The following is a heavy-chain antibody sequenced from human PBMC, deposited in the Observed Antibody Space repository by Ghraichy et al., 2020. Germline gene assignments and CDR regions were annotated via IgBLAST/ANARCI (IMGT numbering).Heavy chain of an antibody. V-gene: IGHV3-13*01. J-gene: IGHJ6*02. CDR2: IGTAGDT. CDR3: ARGMGSGSYLYYYYGMDV. CDR1: GFTFSSYD. Sequence: GESLNISCAASGFTFSSYDMHWVRQATGKGLEWVSAIGTAGDTYYPGSVKGRFTISRENAKNSLYLQMNSLRAGDTAVYYCARGMGSGSYLYYYYGMDVWGQGTTVTVSS. D-gene: IGHD1-26*01.